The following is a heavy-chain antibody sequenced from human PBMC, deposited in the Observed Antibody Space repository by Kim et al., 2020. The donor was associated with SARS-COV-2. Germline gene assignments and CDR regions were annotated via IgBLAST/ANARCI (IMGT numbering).Heavy chain of an antibody. J-gene: IGHJ4*02. D-gene: IGHD4-17*01. CDR3: ATGGGIYGLDS. CDR2: VKNKAGGGTI. V-gene: IGHV3-15*01. Sequence: GGSLRLSCAASGFTFTDVWMNWVRQAPGKGLEWVGRVKNKAGGGTIDYAAPVKGRFTISRDDSRNTVYLQMNTLQTDDTSVYYCATGGGIYGLDSWGQGALVTVSS. CDR1: GFTFTDVW.